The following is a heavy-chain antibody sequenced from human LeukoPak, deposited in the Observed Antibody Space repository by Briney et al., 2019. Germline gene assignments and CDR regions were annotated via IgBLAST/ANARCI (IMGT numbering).Heavy chain of an antibody. V-gene: IGHV1-69*06. CDR1: RGTFSSYA. CDR2: IIPIFGTA. D-gene: IGHD2-2*01. CDR3: ARDRGCSSTSCSFDY. Sequence: ASVKVSCKASRGTFSSYAISWVRQAPGQGLEWMGGIIPIFGTANYAQKFQGRVTITADKSTSTAYMELSSLRSEDTAVYYCARDRGCSSTSCSFDYWGQGTLVTVSS. J-gene: IGHJ4*02.